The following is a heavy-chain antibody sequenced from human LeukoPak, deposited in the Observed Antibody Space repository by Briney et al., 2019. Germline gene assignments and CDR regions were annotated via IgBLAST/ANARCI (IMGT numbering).Heavy chain of an antibody. J-gene: IGHJ1*01. D-gene: IGHD4-11*01. V-gene: IGHV3-33*06. CDR3: GKDAQRGFGYSNSLKN. CDR1: GLIFSHHG. Sequence: GGSLRLSCAASGLIFSHHGMHWVRQAPGKGLEWVAVRWSDGTNRFYADSVKGRFTISRDNSQNTVFLQMNSLTVKDTATYYCGKDAQRGFGYSNSLKNWGHGTLVTVSS. CDR2: RWSDGTNR.